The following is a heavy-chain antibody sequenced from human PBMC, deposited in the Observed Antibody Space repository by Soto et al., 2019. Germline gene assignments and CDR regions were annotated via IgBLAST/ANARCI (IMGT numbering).Heavy chain of an antibody. D-gene: IGHD3-16*01. CDR1: GFIFSDYY. CDR3: ARDHGGGGLTLEY. J-gene: IGHJ4*02. V-gene: IGHV3-11*01. CDR2: ISNSGRIT. Sequence: DLEESGGGLVKPGGSLRLSCTASGFIFSDYYMSWIRQAPGKGLERVSDISNSGRITHHADSVEGRFTISRDNAKYSLYLQRNSLRPEDSAIYYCARDHGGGGLTLEYWGQGTLVTVSS.